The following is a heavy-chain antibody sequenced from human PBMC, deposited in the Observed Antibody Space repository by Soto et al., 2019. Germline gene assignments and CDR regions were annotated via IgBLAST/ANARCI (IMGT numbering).Heavy chain of an antibody. CDR1: GFTFSNYY. Sequence: GGSLRLSCGASGFTFSNYYMSWIRHAPGKGLEWVSYISSTGRTIYYADSVKGRFTVSRDNAQNSLSLKLNSLRVEDTAVYYCARSYSSGWEFDYWGQGTQVTVSS. CDR3: ARSYSSGWEFDY. CDR2: ISSTGRTI. D-gene: IGHD6-19*01. V-gene: IGHV3-11*01. J-gene: IGHJ4*02.